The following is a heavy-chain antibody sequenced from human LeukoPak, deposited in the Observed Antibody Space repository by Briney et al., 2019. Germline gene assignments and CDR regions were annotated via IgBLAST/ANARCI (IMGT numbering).Heavy chain of an antibody. D-gene: IGHD6-19*01. Sequence: KPSETLSLTCTVSGYSISSGYYWGWIRQPPGKGLEWIGSIYHSGSTYYNPSLKSRVTISVDTSKNQFSLKLSSVTAADTAVYYCARKFVQVVGQWLTHFDYWGQGTLVTVSS. CDR3: ARKFVQVVGQWLTHFDY. CDR2: IYHSGST. CDR1: GYSISSGYY. V-gene: IGHV4-38-2*02. J-gene: IGHJ4*02.